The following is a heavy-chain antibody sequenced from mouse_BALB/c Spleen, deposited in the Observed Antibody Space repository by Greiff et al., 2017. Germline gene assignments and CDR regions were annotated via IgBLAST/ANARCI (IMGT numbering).Heavy chain of an antibody. CDR2: INPGSGGT. CDR1: GYAFTNYL. Sequence: VQLQQSGAELVRPGTSVKVSCKASGYAFTNYLIEWVKQRPGQGLEWIGVINPGSGGTNYNEKFKGKATLTADKSSSTAYMQLSSLTSDDSAVYFCAADSSGYWFAYWGQGTLGTVSA. J-gene: IGHJ3*01. CDR3: AADSSGYWFAY. V-gene: IGHV1-54*01. D-gene: IGHD3-2*01.